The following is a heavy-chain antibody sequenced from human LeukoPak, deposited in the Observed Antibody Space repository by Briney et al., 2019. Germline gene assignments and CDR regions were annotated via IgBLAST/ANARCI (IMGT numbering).Heavy chain of an antibody. CDR2: ISSDSSTM. Sequence: GGSLRLSCAASGFPFSSYSMNWVRQAPGKGLEWVSYISSDSSTMYYADSVRGRFTISRDNAKSSLNLQMNSLRAEDTAVYYCARGAYYYEDWGQGTLVTVSS. CDR1: GFPFSSYS. CDR3: ARGAYYYED. D-gene: IGHD3-22*01. V-gene: IGHV3-48*01. J-gene: IGHJ4*02.